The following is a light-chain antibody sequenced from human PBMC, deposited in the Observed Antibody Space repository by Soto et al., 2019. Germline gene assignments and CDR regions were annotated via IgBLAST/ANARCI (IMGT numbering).Light chain of an antibody. J-gene: IGKJ5*01. CDR3: QQYSHLIT. CDR1: QDISNY. Sequence: DIQMTQSPSSLSASVGDRATITCQASQDISNYLNWYQQXLGKAPKILIYDASNSETGVPSRCSGSGSGTDFTFTISSLQPEDIATYYCQQYSHLITFGQGTRLEIK. CDR2: DAS. V-gene: IGKV1-33*01.